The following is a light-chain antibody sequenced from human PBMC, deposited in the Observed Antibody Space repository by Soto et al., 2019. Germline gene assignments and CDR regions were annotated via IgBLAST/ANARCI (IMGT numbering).Light chain of an antibody. CDR1: QSVTSDY. Sequence: EIVLTQSPGTLSLSPGERATLSCRASQSVTSDYLAWYQQRPGQAPRLLIFAASTRATGIPDRFSGGGSETEFPLTISRLEHEDSAVYYCQQYGISRTFGQGTKVEIK. V-gene: IGKV3-20*01. CDR3: QQYGISRT. J-gene: IGKJ1*01. CDR2: AAS.